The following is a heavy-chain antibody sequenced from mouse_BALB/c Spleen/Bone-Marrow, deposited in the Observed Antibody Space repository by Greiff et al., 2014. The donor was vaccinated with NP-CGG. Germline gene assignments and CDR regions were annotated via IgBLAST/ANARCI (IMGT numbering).Heavy chain of an antibody. CDR2: VSPGDGDT. D-gene: IGHD2-1*01. Sequence: QVQLQQSGAELVRPGSSVKISCKASGYAFSTYWMNWVKQRPGQGLEWIGQVSPGDGDTNYNGKFRGKATLTADKSSSTAYIQLSSLTSEDSAVYFCARVHYGNLDHWGQGTTLTVSS. V-gene: IGHV1-80*01. J-gene: IGHJ2*01. CDR3: ARVHYGNLDH. CDR1: GYAFSTYW.